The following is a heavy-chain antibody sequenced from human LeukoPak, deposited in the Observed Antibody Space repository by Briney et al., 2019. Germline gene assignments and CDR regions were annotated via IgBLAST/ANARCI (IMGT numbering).Heavy chain of an antibody. CDR3: ANLGYGGYSSSWPSLDY. V-gene: IGHV3-23*01. CDR1: GFTFSSYA. D-gene: IGHD6-13*01. J-gene: IGHJ4*02. CDR2: VSGSGGST. Sequence: GRSLRLSCAASGFTFSSYAMSWVCLAPAKWLDRASAVSGSGGSTYYADSVKGGFTISRDNSKNTRYLQMNSVRAEDTAVYYRANLGYGGYSSSWPSLDYWGRGTLVTVSS.